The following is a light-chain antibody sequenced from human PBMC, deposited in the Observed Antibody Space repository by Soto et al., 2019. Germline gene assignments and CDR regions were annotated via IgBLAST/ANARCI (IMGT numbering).Light chain of an antibody. J-gene: IGLJ3*02. CDR1: XXXXXAGYD. CDR3: QSYDSSLSGHWV. V-gene: IGLV1-40*01. Sequence: QSVLTQPPSVSGAPGQRVTISCTXSXXXXXAGYDVHWYQQLPGTAPKLLIYGNSNRPSGVPDRFSGSKSGTSASLAITGLQAEDEADYYCQSYDSSLSGHWVFGGGTKLTVL. CDR2: GNS.